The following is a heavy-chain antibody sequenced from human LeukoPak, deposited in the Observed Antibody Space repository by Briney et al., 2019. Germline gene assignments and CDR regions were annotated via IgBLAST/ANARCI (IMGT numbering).Heavy chain of an antibody. CDR1: GGSISSSSYY. Sequence: PSETLSLTCTVSGGSISSSSYYWGWIRQPPGKGLEWIGSIYYSGSTNYNPSLKSRVTISVDTSKNQFSLKLSSVTAADTAVYYCARVTLYYYDSSGYYAPFDYWGQGTLVTVSS. J-gene: IGHJ4*02. V-gene: IGHV4-39*07. D-gene: IGHD3-22*01. CDR3: ARVTLYYYDSSGYYAPFDY. CDR2: IYYSGST.